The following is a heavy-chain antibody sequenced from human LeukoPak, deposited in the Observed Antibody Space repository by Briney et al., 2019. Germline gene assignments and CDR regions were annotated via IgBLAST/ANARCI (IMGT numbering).Heavy chain of an antibody. V-gene: IGHV3-21*01. CDR3: ARDSGLVARYYYYYMDV. Sequence: PGGSLRLSCAASGFTFSSYSMNWVRQAPGKGLEWVSSISSSSSYIYYADSVEGRFTISRDNAKNSLYLQMNSLRAEDTAVYYCARDSGLVARYYYYYMDVWGKGTTVTVSS. J-gene: IGHJ6*03. CDR1: GFTFSSYS. D-gene: IGHD2-15*01. CDR2: ISSSSSYI.